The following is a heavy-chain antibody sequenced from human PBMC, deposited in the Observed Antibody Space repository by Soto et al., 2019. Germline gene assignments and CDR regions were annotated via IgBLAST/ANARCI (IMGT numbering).Heavy chain of an antibody. J-gene: IGHJ6*02. Sequence: GASVKVSCKASGYTFTSYDINWVRQATGQGLEWMGWMNPNSGNTGYARKFQGRVTMTRNTSISTAYMELSSLRSEDTAVYYCARLASRYDFWSGYYNRQYYYYGMDVWGQGTTVTVSS. CDR1: GYTFTSYD. V-gene: IGHV1-8*01. CDR3: ARLASRYDFWSGYYNRQYYYYGMDV. CDR2: MNPNSGNT. D-gene: IGHD3-3*01.